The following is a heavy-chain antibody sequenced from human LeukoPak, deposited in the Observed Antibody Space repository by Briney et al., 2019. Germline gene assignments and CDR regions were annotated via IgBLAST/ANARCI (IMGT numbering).Heavy chain of an antibody. J-gene: IGHJ3*02. CDR3: AFPAHHWLVRGAFDI. V-gene: IGHV3-23*01. Sequence: TGGSLRLSCSASGFSFNNYAMSWTRQAPGKGLTWVSLVSPAYGRTYYADSVKGRFTISRDNSKRTLYLQLNNLRVEDTAIYYCAFPAHHWLVRGAFDIWGQGTVVTVSS. CDR1: GFSFNNYA. D-gene: IGHD6-19*01. CDR2: VSPAYGRT.